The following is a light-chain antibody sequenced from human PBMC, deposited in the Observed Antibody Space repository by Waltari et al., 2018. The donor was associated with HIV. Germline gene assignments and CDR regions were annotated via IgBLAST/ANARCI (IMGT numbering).Light chain of an antibody. V-gene: IGLV3-21*04. Sequence: SYVLTQPPSVLVAHGKTASSTWSGSNVPRNSVHLYLQKDGQAPVLVIFDDSDRRSGIPERFSGSKSGNTATLTISRVEAGDEADYYCHMWDTTRVLFGGGTKLTVL. CDR1: NVPRNS. CDR2: DDS. CDR3: HMWDTTRVL. J-gene: IGLJ2*01.